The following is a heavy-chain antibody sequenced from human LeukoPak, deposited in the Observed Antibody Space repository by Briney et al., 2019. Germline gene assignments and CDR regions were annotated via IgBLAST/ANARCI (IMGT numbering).Heavy chain of an antibody. CDR1: GGSISSYY. J-gene: IGHJ3*02. CDR3: AREGFYVWGSYRPRDNAFDI. CDR2: IYSSGST. Sequence: PSETLSLTCTVSGGSISSYYWSWIRQPAGKGLEWIGRIYSSGSTNYNPSLKSRVTMSVDTSKNQFSLKLSSVTAADTAVYYCAREGFYVWGSYRPRDNAFDIWGQGTMVTVSS. V-gene: IGHV4-4*07. D-gene: IGHD3-16*02.